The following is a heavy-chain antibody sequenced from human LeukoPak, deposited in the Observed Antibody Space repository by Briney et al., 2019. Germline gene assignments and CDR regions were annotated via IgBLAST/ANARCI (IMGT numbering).Heavy chain of an antibody. J-gene: IGHJ3*02. CDR3: ARAGGSGWYKGNAFDI. Sequence: PGGSLRLSCAASGFTFSSYWMSWVRQAPGKGLEWVSVIYSGGSTYYADSVKGRFTISRDNSKNTLYLQMNSLRAEDTAVYYCARAGGSGWYKGNAFDIWGQGTMVTVSS. CDR1: GFTFSSYW. V-gene: IGHV3-53*01. D-gene: IGHD6-19*01. CDR2: IYSGGST.